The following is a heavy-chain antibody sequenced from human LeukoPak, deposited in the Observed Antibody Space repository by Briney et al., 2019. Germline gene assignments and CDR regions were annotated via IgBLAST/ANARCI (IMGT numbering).Heavy chain of an antibody. CDR2: ISSGSSYI. J-gene: IGHJ3*02. CDR1: GFTFSSYS. Sequence: GGSLRLSCAASGFTFSSYSMTWVRQAPGKGLGWVSSISSGSSYIYYADSVKGRFTITRDNAKNSLYLQMNSLRAEDTAVYYCARVSYLSELLGAFDIWGQGTMVTVSS. V-gene: IGHV3-21*01. D-gene: IGHD1-7*01. CDR3: ARVSYLSELLGAFDI.